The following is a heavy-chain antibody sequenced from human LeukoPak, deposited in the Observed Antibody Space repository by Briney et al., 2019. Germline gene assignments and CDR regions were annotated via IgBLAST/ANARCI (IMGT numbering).Heavy chain of an antibody. Sequence: PGGSLRLSCAASGFTFSSYAMSWVRQAPGKGLEWVSAISGSGGSTYYADSVKGRFTISRDNSKNTLYLQMNSLRAEDTAVYYCAKDLYGSGSYYNVWDSDYWGQGTLVTVSS. CDR1: GFTFSSYA. V-gene: IGHV3-23*01. D-gene: IGHD3-10*01. CDR3: AKDLYGSGSYYNVWDSDY. CDR2: ISGSGGST. J-gene: IGHJ4*02.